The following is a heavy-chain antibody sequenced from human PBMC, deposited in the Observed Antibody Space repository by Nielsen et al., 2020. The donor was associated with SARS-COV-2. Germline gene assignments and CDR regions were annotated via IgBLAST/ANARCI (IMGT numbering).Heavy chain of an antibody. V-gene: IGHV3-7*01. J-gene: IGHJ3*01. CDR2: IKPDGSEK. Sequence: GGSLRLSCAASGFTFSDYYMSWIRQAPGKGLEWVADIKPDGSEKFYVDSVKGRFTISRDNAKNSMSLQMNSLRVEDTAVYYCARDWSRAFDVWGQGTMVTVSS. CDR1: GFTFSDYY. CDR3: ARDWSRAFDV.